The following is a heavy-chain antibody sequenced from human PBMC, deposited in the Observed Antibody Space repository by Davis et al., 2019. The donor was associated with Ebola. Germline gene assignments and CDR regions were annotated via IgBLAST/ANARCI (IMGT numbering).Heavy chain of an antibody. CDR2: ISSSSSYI. CDR3: AKGASPFRSSWPDY. Sequence: GGSLRLSCEASGFTFSSYAMTWVRQAPGKGLEWVSSISSSSSYIYYADSVKGRFTISRDNSKNTLYLQMNSLRAEDTAVYYCAKGASPFRSSWPDYWGQGTLVTVSS. J-gene: IGHJ4*02. D-gene: IGHD6-13*01. CDR1: GFTFSSYA. V-gene: IGHV3-23*01.